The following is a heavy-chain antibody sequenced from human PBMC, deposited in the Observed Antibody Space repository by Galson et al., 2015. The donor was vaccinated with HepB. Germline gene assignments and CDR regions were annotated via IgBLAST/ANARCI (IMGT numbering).Heavy chain of an antibody. J-gene: IGHJ3*02. D-gene: IGHD3-3*01. V-gene: IGHV2-5*02. CDR2: IYWDDDK. CDR1: GFSLSTSGVG. Sequence: PALVKPTQTLTLTCTFSGFSLSTSGVGVGWIRQPPGKALEWLALIYWDDDKRYSPSLKSRLTITKDTSKNQVVLTMTNMDPVDTATYYCAHHYYDFWSGYAPFGAFDIWGQGTMVTVPS. CDR3: AHHYYDFWSGYAPFGAFDI.